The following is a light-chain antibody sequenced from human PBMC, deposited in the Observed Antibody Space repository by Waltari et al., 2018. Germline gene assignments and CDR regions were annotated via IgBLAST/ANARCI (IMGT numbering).Light chain of an antibody. CDR1: QSVGTS. Sequence: EILVTQFPATLSASPGERVTLSCRASQSVGTSLAWYQQKHGQAPSLLIFFASTRATGVPARFSGSGSGTEFTLTISSLQSEDFAVYYCQQYDNWPPWTFGQGTKVE. CDR3: QQYDNWPPWT. V-gene: IGKV3-15*01. CDR2: FAS. J-gene: IGKJ1*01.